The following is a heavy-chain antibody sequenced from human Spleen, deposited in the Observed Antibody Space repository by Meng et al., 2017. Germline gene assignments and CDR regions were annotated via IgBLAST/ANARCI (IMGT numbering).Heavy chain of an antibody. J-gene: IGHJ4*02. CDR1: GFTFSSYN. CDR2: INTDASST. D-gene: IGHD3-9*01. V-gene: IGHV3-74*03. Sequence: GESLKISCAASGFTFSSYNMHWVRQTPGEGLVWVSRINTDASSTTYADSVKGRFTISRDDDKNTVYLQMNSLRAEDTAVYYCARDADWVIFDHWGQGALVTVSS. CDR3: ARDADWVIFDH.